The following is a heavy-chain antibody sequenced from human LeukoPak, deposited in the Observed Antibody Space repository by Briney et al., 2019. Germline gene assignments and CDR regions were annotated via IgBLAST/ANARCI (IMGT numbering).Heavy chain of an antibody. D-gene: IGHD2-2*01. J-gene: IGHJ3*02. CDR3: ARGRTPAGLGAFDI. V-gene: IGHV4-34*01. CDR1: GGSFSGYY. Sequence: SETLSLTCAVYGGSFSGYYWSWIRQPPGKGLEWIGEINHSGSTNYNPSLKSRVTISVDTSKNQFSLKLSSVTAADTAVYYCARGRTPAGLGAFDIWGQGTMVTVSS. CDR2: INHSGST.